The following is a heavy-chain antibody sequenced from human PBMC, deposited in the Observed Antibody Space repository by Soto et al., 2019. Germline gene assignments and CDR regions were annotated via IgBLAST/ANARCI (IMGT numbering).Heavy chain of an antibody. CDR1: GYTFTGYY. Sequence: ASVKVSCKASGYTFTGYYMHWVRQAPGQGLEWMGWINPNSGGTNYAQKFQGRVTMTRDTSISTAYMELSRLRSDDTAVYYCAKQSTAYSRDFDYWGQGTLVTVSS. J-gene: IGHJ4*02. D-gene: IGHD6-13*01. CDR2: INPNSGGT. CDR3: AKQSTAYSRDFDY. V-gene: IGHV1-2*02.